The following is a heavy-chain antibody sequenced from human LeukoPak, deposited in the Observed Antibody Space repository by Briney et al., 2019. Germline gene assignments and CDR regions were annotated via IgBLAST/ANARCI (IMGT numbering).Heavy chain of an antibody. Sequence: PGGSLRLSCAASGFTFSSYEMNWVRQAPGKGLEWVSYISSSGSTIYYADSVKGRFTISRDNAKNSLYLRMNSLRAEDTAVYYCARDRLLLWFGELSNYYYYGMDVWGKGTTVTVSS. V-gene: IGHV3-48*03. CDR1: GFTFSSYE. CDR2: ISSSGSTI. CDR3: ARDRLLLWFGELSNYYYYGMDV. J-gene: IGHJ6*04. D-gene: IGHD3-10*01.